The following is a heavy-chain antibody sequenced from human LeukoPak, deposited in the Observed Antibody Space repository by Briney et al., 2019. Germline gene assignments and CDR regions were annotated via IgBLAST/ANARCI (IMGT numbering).Heavy chain of an antibody. CDR2: IYYSGST. D-gene: IGHD1-26*01. CDR1: GGSISSGGYY. V-gene: IGHV4-31*03. J-gene: IGHJ5*02. CDR3: ARGSNSWELDP. Sequence: SETLSLTCTVSGGSISSGGYYWSWIRQHPGKGLEWIGYIYYSGSTYYNPSLKSRVTISVDASKNQFSLKLSSVTAADTAVYYCARGSNSWELDPWGQGTLVTVSS.